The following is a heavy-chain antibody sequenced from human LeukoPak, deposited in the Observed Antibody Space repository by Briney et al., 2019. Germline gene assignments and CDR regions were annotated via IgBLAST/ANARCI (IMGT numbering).Heavy chain of an antibody. V-gene: IGHV4-39*01. CDR3: GRLFDS. CDR2: VNYSGTT. J-gene: IGHJ4*02. Sequence: SETLSLTCTVSGASISSSSYYWVWVRQPPGKGLEWIGSVNYSGTTYYSASLKSRVAISMDTSKNQFSLRLTSVTAADTAVYYCGRLFDSWGQGILVTVSS. CDR1: GASISSSSYY.